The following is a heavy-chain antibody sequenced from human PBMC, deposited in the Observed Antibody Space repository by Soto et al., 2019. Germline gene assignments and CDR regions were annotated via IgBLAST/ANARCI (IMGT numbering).Heavy chain of an antibody. V-gene: IGHV3-23*01. CDR3: AKDSEPHPTMEPYYYYYGMDV. Sequence: EVQLLESGGGLVQPGGSLRLSCAASGFTFSSYAMSWVRQAPGKGLEWVSAISGSGGSTYYADSVKGRFTISRDNSKNTLYLQMNSLRAEDTAVYYCAKDSEPHPTMEPYYYYYGMDVWGQGTTVTVSS. CDR2: ISGSGGST. D-gene: IGHD5-12*01. J-gene: IGHJ6*02. CDR1: GFTFSSYA.